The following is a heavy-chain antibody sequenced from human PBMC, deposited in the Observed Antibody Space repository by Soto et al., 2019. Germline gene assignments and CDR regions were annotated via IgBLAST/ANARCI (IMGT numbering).Heavy chain of an antibody. Sequence: SETLSLTCTVSGGSNIRDGYYWSWIRQHPGKGLEWIAYISYSGSSYSNPSLKSRVTISADTSKNQFSLKLSSVTAADTAVYYCARDAAMVYYYGMDVWGQGTTVTVYS. J-gene: IGHJ6*02. D-gene: IGHD5-18*01. V-gene: IGHV4-31*03. CDR3: ARDAAMVYYYGMDV. CDR1: GGSNIRDGYY. CDR2: ISYSGSS.